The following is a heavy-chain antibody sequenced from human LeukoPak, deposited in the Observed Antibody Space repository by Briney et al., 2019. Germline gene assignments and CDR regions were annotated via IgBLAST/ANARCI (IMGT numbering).Heavy chain of an antibody. J-gene: IGHJ6*03. D-gene: IGHD3-9*01. CDR3: AKRGEYYDILTGYGYYYMDV. V-gene: IGHV3-23*01. CDR1: GFTFSSYA. Sequence: GGSLRLSCAASGFTFSSYAMTWVRQAPGKGLEWVSAISGSGGSTYYADSVKGRFTISRDNSKNTLYLQMNSLRAEDTAVYYCAKRGEYYDILTGYGYYYMDVWGKGTTVTVSS. CDR2: ISGSGGST.